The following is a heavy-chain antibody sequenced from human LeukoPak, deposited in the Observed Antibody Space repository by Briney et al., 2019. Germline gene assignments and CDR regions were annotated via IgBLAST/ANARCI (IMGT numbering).Heavy chain of an antibody. CDR3: ARPHAGFLMGYYLDY. D-gene: IGHD3-9*01. Sequence: PGGSLRLSCAASGFTFGAYGMHWVRQAPGKGLEWVAVLWYDGSNKYYADSVKGRFTISRDNSEDTLYLQMSSLRVEDTAVYYCARPHAGFLMGYYLDYWGQGPLVTVSS. CDR1: GFTFGAYG. CDR2: LWYDGSNK. J-gene: IGHJ4*02. V-gene: IGHV3-33*01.